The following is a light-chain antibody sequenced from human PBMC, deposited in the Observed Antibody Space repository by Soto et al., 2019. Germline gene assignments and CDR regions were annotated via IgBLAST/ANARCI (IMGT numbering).Light chain of an antibody. CDR1: RSFASSY. J-gene: IGKJ5*01. Sequence: EIVLTQSLATLSLSPGERATLSCRASRSFASSYLAWYQHKPGQAPRLLIYAASSRATGIPDRFIGSGSGTDFTLTISRLEPDDSAVYYCHHYDSSPPYTFGQGTRLEIK. V-gene: IGKV3-20*01. CDR3: HHYDSSPPYT. CDR2: AAS.